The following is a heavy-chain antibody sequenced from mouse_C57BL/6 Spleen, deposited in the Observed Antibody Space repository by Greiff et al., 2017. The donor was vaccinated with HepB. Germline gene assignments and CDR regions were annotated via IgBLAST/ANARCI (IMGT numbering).Heavy chain of an antibody. D-gene: IGHD2-2*01. Sequence: QVQLQQPGAELVKPGASVKMSCKASGYTFTSYWITWVKQRPGQGLEWIGDIYPGSGSTNYNEKFKSKATLTVDTSSSTAYMQLSSLTSEDSAVYYCARLLDGYDEEAAMDYWGQGTSVTVSS. CDR2: IYPGSGST. J-gene: IGHJ4*01. V-gene: IGHV1-55*01. CDR1: GYTFTSYW. CDR3: ARLLDGYDEEAAMDY.